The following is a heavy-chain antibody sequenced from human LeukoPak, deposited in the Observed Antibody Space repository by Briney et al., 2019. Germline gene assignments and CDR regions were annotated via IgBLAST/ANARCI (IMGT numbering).Heavy chain of an antibody. CDR3: AKDRHYDFWSGYSTDY. V-gene: IGHV3-30*02. D-gene: IGHD3-3*01. CDR2: IRYDGSNK. J-gene: IGHJ4*02. Sequence: PGGSLRLSCAASGFTFSSYGMHWVRQAPGKGLEWVAFIRYDGSNKYYADSVKGRFTISRDNSKNTLYLQMNCLRAEDTAVYYCAKDRHYDFWSGYSTDYWGQGTLVTVSS. CDR1: GFTFSSYG.